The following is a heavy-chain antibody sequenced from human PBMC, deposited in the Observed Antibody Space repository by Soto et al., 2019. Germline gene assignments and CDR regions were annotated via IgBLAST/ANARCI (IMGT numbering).Heavy chain of an antibody. J-gene: IGHJ4*02. Sequence: ASVKVSCKASGYTFTSYGISWVRQAPGQGLEWKGWISAYNGNTNYAQKLQGRVTMTTDTSTSTAYMELRSLRSDDTAVYYCARQNPPTKWLRQPEYYFDYWGQGTLVTVSS. CDR3: ARQNPPTKWLRQPEYYFDY. CDR2: ISAYNGNT. CDR1: GYTFTSYG. V-gene: IGHV1-18*01. D-gene: IGHD5-12*01.